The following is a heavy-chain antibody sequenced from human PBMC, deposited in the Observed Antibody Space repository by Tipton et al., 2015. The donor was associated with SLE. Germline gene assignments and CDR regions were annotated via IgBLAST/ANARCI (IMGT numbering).Heavy chain of an antibody. CDR3: ARAIYGSGSYDAFDI. D-gene: IGHD3-10*01. Sequence: TLSLTCTVSGGSISSSSYYWGWIRQPPGKGLEWIGSIYYSGSTYYNPSLKSRVTISVDTSKNQFSLKLSSVTAADTAVYYCARAIYGSGSYDAFDIWGQGTMVTVSS. CDR2: IYYSGST. J-gene: IGHJ3*02. CDR1: GGSISSSSYY. V-gene: IGHV4-39*07.